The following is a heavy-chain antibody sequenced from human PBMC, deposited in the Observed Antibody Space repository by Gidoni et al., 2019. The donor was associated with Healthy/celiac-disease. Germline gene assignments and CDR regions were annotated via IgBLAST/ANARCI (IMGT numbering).Heavy chain of an antibody. CDR1: GFTFSSYA. D-gene: IGHD6-13*01. Sequence: QVQLVEPGGGVVQPGRSLRLSCAASGFTFSSYAMHWVRQAPGKGLEWVAVISYDGSNKYYADSVKGRFTISRDNSKNTLYLQMNSLRAEDTAVYYCARDSSSWPEYFQHWGQGTLVTVSS. CDR3: ARDSSSWPEYFQH. CDR2: ISYDGSNK. V-gene: IGHV3-30-3*01. J-gene: IGHJ1*01.